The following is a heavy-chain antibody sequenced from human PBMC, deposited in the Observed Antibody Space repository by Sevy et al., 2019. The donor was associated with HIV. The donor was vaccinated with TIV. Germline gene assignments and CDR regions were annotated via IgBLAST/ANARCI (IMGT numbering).Heavy chain of an antibody. CDR2: ISWNSGSI. J-gene: IGHJ4*02. D-gene: IGHD6-19*01. Sequence: GGSLRLSCAASGFTFDDYAMHWVRQAPGKGLEWVSGISWNSGSIGYADSVKGRFTISRDNAKNSLYLQMNSLRAEDTVLYYCAKDTSGIAVAGTNPLNYFDYWGQGTLVTVSS. V-gene: IGHV3-9*01. CDR3: AKDTSGIAVAGTNPLNYFDY. CDR1: GFTFDDYA.